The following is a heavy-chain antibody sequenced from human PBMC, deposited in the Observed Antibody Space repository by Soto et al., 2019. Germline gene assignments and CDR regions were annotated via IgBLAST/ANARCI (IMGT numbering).Heavy chain of an antibody. J-gene: IGHJ5*02. V-gene: IGHV2-26*04. CDR1: GFSLSNAGLG. CDR2: IFSNDEK. D-gene: IGHD6-13*01. CDR3: ASTYSTSWYWFAP. Sequence: QVTVKESGPVLVKPTETLTLTCTVSGFSLSNAGLGVSWIRQPPGKALGWLAHIFSNDEKSYSTSLKSRLTISKGPSKSQVVLTMTNMDPVATATYYCASTYSTSWYWFAPWGQGTLVTVSS.